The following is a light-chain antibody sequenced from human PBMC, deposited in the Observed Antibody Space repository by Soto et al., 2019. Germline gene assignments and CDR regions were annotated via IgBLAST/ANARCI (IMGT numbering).Light chain of an antibody. Sequence: EIVVTQSPATLSVSPGGAATLSCRASQSVRSNLAWYQQKRGQAPRLLIYDASTRATGIPARFSGSGSGTDLTLTISRLEPEDFAVYYCQQYGSSGTFGQGTKVDIK. CDR3: QQYGSSGT. CDR1: QSVRSN. J-gene: IGKJ1*01. CDR2: DAS. V-gene: IGKV3-15*01.